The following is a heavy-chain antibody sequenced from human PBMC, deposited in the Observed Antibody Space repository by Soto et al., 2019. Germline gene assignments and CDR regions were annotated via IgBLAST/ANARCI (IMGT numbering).Heavy chain of an antibody. CDR2: IYPGDSDT. CDR3: ARVLLWFGDYYYYGMDV. J-gene: IGHJ6*02. CDR1: GYSFTSYW. D-gene: IGHD3-10*01. V-gene: IGHV5-51*01. Sequence: GESLKISCKGSGYSFTSYWIGWVRQMPWKGLERMGIIYPGDSDTRYSPSFQGQVTISADKSISTAYLQWSSLKASDTAMYYCARVLLWFGDYYYYGMDVWGQGTTVTVSS.